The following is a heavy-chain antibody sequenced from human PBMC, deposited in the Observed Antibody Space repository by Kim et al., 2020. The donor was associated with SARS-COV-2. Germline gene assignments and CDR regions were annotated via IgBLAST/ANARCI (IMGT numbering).Heavy chain of an antibody. CDR3: AKGGKLPDYYYYGMDV. J-gene: IGHJ6*02. Sequence: GGSLRLSCAASGFTFSSYAMSWVRQAPGKGLEWVSAISGSGGSTYYADSVKGRFTISRDNSKNTLYLQMNSLRAEDTAVYYCAKGGKLPDYYYYGMDVWGQGTTVTVSS. CDR2: ISGSGGST. CDR1: GFTFSSYA. V-gene: IGHV3-23*01. D-gene: IGHD2-15*01.